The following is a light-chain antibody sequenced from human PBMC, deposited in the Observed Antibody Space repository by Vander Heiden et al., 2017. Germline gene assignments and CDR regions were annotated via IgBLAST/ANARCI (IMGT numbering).Light chain of an antibody. CDR3: QSADSSGTYVV. Sequence: SYELTQPPSVSVSPGQTARITCSGDALPTQYAYWYQQKPGQAPVLLSYKDSERHSGIPERFSGSSSGTTVTFTTSGVQAEEEADYYCQSADSSGTYVVFGGGTKLTVL. CDR1: ALPTQY. CDR2: KDS. J-gene: IGLJ2*01. V-gene: IGLV3-25*02.